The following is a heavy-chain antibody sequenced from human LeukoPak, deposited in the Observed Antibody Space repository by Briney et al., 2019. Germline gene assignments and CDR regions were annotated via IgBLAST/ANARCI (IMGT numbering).Heavy chain of an antibody. D-gene: IGHD6-19*01. Sequence: GGSLRLSCSASGFAFSSYGMHWVRQAPGKGLEWVAVISYDGSNKYYADSVKGRFTISRDNSKNTLYLQMNSLRAEDTAVYYCAKVGWLEDYYFDYWGQGTLVTVSS. CDR1: GFAFSSYG. CDR2: ISYDGSNK. CDR3: AKVGWLEDYYFDY. V-gene: IGHV3-30*18. J-gene: IGHJ4*02.